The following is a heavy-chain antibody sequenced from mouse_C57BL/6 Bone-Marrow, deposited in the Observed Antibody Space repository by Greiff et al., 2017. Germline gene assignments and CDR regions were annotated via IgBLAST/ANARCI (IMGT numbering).Heavy chain of an antibody. V-gene: IGHV1-19*01. D-gene: IGHD1-1*01. Sequence: EVQPQQSGPVLVKPGASVKMFRKASGYTFTDHYMNWVKQSHGKSLEWIGVINPYNGGTSYNQKFKGKATLTVDQSSSTAYMELNSLTSEDSADYYCADGSDFAYWGQGTLVTVSA. J-gene: IGHJ3*01. CDR1: GYTFTDHY. CDR3: ADGSDFAY. CDR2: INPYNGGT.